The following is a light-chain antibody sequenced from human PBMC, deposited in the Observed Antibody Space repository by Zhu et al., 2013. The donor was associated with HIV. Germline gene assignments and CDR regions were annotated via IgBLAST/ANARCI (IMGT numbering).Light chain of an antibody. CDR3: MQGTHWPWT. Sequence: DVVLTQSPVSLPVTLGQPASISCRSSESFVRSDGTTFLNWFQQRPGQSPRRLIYDVSKRDSGVPDRFSGSGSGTDFTLKISRVEAEDVAIYYCMQGTHWPWTFGQGTKVEIK. CDR2: DVS. CDR1: ESFVRSDGTTF. V-gene: IGKV2-30*02. J-gene: IGKJ1*01.